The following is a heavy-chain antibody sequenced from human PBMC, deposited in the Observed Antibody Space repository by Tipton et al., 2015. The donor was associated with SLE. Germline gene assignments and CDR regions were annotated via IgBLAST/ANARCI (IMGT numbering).Heavy chain of an antibody. D-gene: IGHD6-13*01. CDR1: GFTFSSYG. CDR3: AKVKTGQHAGGYFDY. CDR2: IRYDGSNK. J-gene: IGHJ4*02. Sequence: SLRLSCAASGFTFSSYGMHWVRQAPGKGLEWVAFIRYDGSNKYYADSVKGRFTISRDNSKNTLYLQMNSLRAEDTAVYYCAKVKTGQHAGGYFDYWGQGTLVTVSS. V-gene: IGHV3-30*02.